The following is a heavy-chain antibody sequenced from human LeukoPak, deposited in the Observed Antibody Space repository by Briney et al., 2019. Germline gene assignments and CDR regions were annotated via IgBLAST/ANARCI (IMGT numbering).Heavy chain of an antibody. D-gene: IGHD6-6*01. J-gene: IGHJ4*02. V-gene: IGHV3-7*03. CDR2: INQPGSQK. Sequence: GGSLRLSCVASGFTFNNYAIHWVRQAPGKGLEWVANINQPGSQKYHVDSVKGRFTISRDNARNSLFLQMNSLTADDTAVYYCARGLGKGSSDYWGQGTLVTVSS. CDR1: GFTFNNYA. CDR3: ARGLGKGSSDY.